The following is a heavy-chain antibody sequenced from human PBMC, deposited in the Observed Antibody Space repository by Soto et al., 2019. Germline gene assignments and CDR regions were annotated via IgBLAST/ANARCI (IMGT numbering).Heavy chain of an antibody. CDR1: GGSISGYY. J-gene: IGHJ4*02. Sequence: SETLSLTCTISGGSISGYYWTWIRQSPGKGLEYIGYVYNGNTNYNPSLNSRVTISVDTSKNQFSLKLSSVTAADTAVYYCGRVEPTIAASDYWGQGTLVTVSS. V-gene: IGHV4-59*08. CDR2: VYNGNT. CDR3: GRVEPTIAASDY. D-gene: IGHD6-13*01.